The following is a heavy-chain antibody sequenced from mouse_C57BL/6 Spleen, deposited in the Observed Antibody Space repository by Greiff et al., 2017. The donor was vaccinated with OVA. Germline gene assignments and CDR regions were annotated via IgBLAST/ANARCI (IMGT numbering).Heavy chain of an antibody. D-gene: IGHD2-10*01. CDR2: IHPNSGST. CDR3: ARSSYYGNYEVYFDY. V-gene: IGHV1-64*01. CDR1: GYTFTSYW. J-gene: IGHJ2*01. Sequence: QVQLQQPGAELVKPGASVKLSCKASGYTFTSYWMHWVKQRPGQGLEWIGMIHPNSGSTNYNEKFKSKATLTVDKSSSTAYMQLSSLTSEDSAVYYCARSSYYGNYEVYFDYWGQGTTLTVSS.